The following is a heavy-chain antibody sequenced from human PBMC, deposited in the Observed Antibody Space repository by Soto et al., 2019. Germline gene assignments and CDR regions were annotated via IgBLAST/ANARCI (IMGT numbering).Heavy chain of an antibody. Sequence: QVTLKESGPVLVKPTETLTLTCTVSGFSLSNVRMGVSWIRQPPGKALEWLAHIFSNDEKSYNTSLKSRLTIPKDTSKSKVVPTMTDIDPSDSASYYSARLNTMVIKTYHYGVDVWGKGTKVNVST. CDR1: GFSLSNVRMG. D-gene: IGHD3-10*01. V-gene: IGHV2-26*01. CDR3: ARLNTMVIKTYHYGVDV. CDR2: IFSNDEK. J-gene: IGHJ6*04.